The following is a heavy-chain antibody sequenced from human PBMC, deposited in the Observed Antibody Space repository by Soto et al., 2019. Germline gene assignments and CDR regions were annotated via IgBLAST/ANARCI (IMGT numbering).Heavy chain of an antibody. CDR2: ISYDGSNK. Sequence: QVQLVESGGGVVQPGMSLRLSCAASGFTFSSYAMHWVRQAPGKGLEWVAVISYDGSNKYYADSVKGRFTISRDNSKNTLYLQMNSLRAEDTAVYYCARDKEQQLDGDYYYGMDVWGQGTTVTVSS. J-gene: IGHJ6*02. V-gene: IGHV3-30-3*01. D-gene: IGHD6-13*01. CDR3: ARDKEQQLDGDYYYGMDV. CDR1: GFTFSSYA.